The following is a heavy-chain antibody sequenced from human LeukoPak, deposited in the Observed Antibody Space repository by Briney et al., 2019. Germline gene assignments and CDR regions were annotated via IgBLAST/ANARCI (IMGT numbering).Heavy chain of an antibody. CDR1: GGSFSGYY. J-gene: IGHJ4*02. CDR2: INQSGST. V-gene: IGHV4-34*01. CDR3: ARSSTLYGHFDY. D-gene: IGHD3-10*01. Sequence: SETLSLTCAVYGGSFSGYYWSWIRQSPGKGLEWIGEINQSGSTNYNPSLKSRVTISVDTSKSQFSLKLSSVTAADTAVYFCARSSTLYGHFDYWGQGTLVTVSS.